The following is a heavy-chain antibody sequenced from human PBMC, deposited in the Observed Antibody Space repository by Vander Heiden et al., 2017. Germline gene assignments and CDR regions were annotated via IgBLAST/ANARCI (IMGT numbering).Heavy chain of an antibody. CDR1: GYTFTSYY. CDR2: SNPSGGST. V-gene: IGHV1-46*01. Sequence: QVQLVQSGAEVKKPGASVKVSCKASGYTFTSYYMHWVRQAPGQGLEWMGISNPSGGSTSYAQKFQGRVTMTRDTSTSTVYMELSSLRSEDTAVYYCARGGCSGGSCYSPDAFDIWGQGTMVTVSS. CDR3: ARGGCSGGSCYSPDAFDI. D-gene: IGHD2-15*01. J-gene: IGHJ3*02.